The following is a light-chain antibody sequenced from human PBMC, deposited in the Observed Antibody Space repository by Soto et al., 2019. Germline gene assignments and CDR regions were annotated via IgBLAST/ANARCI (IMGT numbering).Light chain of an antibody. CDR1: QSARSS. J-gene: IGKJ5*01. V-gene: IGKV3-15*01. CDR3: QQYNTWPPA. CDR2: DVS. Sequence: EVVMTQSPATLSVSPGERATLSCRASQSARSSLGWYQQKPGQPPSLLIYDVSIRATGIPARFNGSGSGTEFTLTISSLQSEDFVVYSCQQYNTWPPAFGQGTRLE.